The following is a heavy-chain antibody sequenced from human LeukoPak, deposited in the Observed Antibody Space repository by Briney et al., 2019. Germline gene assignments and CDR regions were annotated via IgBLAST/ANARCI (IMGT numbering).Heavy chain of an antibody. D-gene: IGHD3-22*01. CDR3: ARHLVVITTYYLDY. Sequence: PGGSLRLSCAASGFTFSSYAMSWVRQAPGKGLEWVSAISGSGGSTYYADSVKGRFTISRDNSKNTLYLQMNSLRAEDTAVYYCARHLVVITTYYLDYWGQGTLVTVSS. J-gene: IGHJ4*02. V-gene: IGHV3-23*01. CDR2: ISGSGGST. CDR1: GFTFSSYA.